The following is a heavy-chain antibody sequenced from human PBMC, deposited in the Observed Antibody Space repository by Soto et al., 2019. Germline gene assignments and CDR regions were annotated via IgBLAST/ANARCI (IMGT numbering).Heavy chain of an antibody. CDR2: INPSGGST. J-gene: IGHJ6*02. V-gene: IGHV1-46*01. D-gene: IGHD1-20*01. CDR3: ARVGITGITGYYYGMDV. CDR1: GYTFTSYY. Sequence: WASVKVSCKASGYTFTSYYMHWVRQAPGQGLEWMGIINPSGGSTSYAQKFQGRVTMTRDTSTSTVYMELSSLRSEDTAVYYCARVGITGITGYYYGMDVWGQGTTVTVSS.